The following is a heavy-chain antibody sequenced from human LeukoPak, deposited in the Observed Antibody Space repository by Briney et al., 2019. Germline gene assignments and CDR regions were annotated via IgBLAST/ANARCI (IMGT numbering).Heavy chain of an antibody. V-gene: IGHV3-30-3*01. CDR2: ISYDGSNK. D-gene: IGHD1-26*01. Sequence: GGSLRLSCAASGFTFSSYAMHWVRQAPGKGLEWVAVISYDGSNKYYADSVKGRFTISRDNSKNTLYLQMNSLRAEDTAVYYCARRVGALGFDYWGQGTLVTVSS. CDR1: GFTFSSYA. CDR3: ARRVGALGFDY. J-gene: IGHJ4*02.